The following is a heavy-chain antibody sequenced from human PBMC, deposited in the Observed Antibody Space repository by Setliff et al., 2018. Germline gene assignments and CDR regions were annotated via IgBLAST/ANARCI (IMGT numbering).Heavy chain of an antibody. CDR1: GGSISSGGYY. CDR2: IYYSGST. J-gene: IGHJ3*02. Sequence: SETLSLTCTVSGGSISSGGYYWSWVRQHPGKGLEWIGYIYYSGSTYYNPSLKSRVTISVDTSKNQFSLKLSSVTAADTAVYYCARVPRFTDTRNAFDIWGQGTMVTVSS. CDR3: ARVPRFTDTRNAFDI. V-gene: IGHV4-31*03. D-gene: IGHD5-18*01.